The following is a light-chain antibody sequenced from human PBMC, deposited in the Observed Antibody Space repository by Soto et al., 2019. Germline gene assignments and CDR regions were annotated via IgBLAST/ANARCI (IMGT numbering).Light chain of an antibody. CDR1: QRIDSN. CDR3: QQTYSYPWT. Sequence: DIQMTQSPSSLSASIGDTVTITCRASQRIDSNLNWYQQKSGEGPKLLIYATSSFRSGDPSKFSGSGSGTEFTLTISSLHPADFATYYCQQTYSYPWTFGQGTTV. J-gene: IGKJ1*01. V-gene: IGKV1-39*01. CDR2: ATS.